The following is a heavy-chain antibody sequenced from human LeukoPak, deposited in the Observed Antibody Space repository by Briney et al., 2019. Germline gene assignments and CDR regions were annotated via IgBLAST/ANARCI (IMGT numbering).Heavy chain of an antibody. J-gene: IGHJ5*02. CDR1: GYTFNAYY. Sequence: ASVKVSCKASGYTFNAYYLHWVRQAPGQGLEWMGWINPSGGDTYYAQKFQGRVTLTRDTSISTAYMELSRLRSDDTAVYYCARGPGDYDSSGYYGRDNWFDPWGQGTLVTVSS. CDR3: ARGPGDYDSSGYYGRDNWFDP. D-gene: IGHD3-22*01. V-gene: IGHV1-2*02. CDR2: INPSGGDT.